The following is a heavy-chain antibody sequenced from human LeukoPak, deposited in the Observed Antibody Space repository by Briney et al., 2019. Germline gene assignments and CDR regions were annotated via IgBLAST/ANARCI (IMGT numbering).Heavy chain of an antibody. CDR3: ARHLIDDPIGWFDP. CDR2: IYYSGPP. J-gene: IGHJ5*02. CDR1: GGSISSYY. D-gene: IGHD3-22*01. Sequence: SETLSLTCTVSGGSISSYYWRWTPQPPAKGLACIRHIYYSGPPNYNPSLKSRVTISVDSSKNQFSLKLSSVTAADTAVYYCARHLIDDPIGWFDPWGQGTLSPSPQ. V-gene: IGHV4-59*08.